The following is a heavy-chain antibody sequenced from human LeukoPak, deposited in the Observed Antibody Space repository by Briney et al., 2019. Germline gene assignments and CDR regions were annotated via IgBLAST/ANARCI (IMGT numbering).Heavy chain of an antibody. CDR2: IYYSGST. D-gene: IGHD6-13*01. J-gene: IGHJ4*02. Sequence: PSETLSLTCTVSGVSISSYYWSWLRQPPGKGLEWVGYIYYSGSTHYNPSLESRVTIATDTSKNQFSLKLSSVTAADTAVYYCASGPYPAAGTDHQFDYWGQGTLVTVSS. CDR1: GVSISSYY. CDR3: ASGPYPAAGTDHQFDY. V-gene: IGHV4-59*01.